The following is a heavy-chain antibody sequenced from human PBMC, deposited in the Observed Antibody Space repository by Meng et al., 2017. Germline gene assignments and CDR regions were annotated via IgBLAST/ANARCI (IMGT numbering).Heavy chain of an antibody. J-gene: IGHJ4*02. Sequence: GESLKISCTASGFTFGDYAMSWVLQAPGKGLEWVGFIRSKAYGGTTEYAASVKGRFTISRDDSKSIAYLQMNSLKTEDTAVYYCIGSRVLRYFDWLAPFDYWGQGTLVTVSS. D-gene: IGHD3-9*01. CDR2: IRSKAYGGTT. CDR3: IGSRVLRYFDWLAPFDY. CDR1: GFTFGDYA. V-gene: IGHV3-49*04.